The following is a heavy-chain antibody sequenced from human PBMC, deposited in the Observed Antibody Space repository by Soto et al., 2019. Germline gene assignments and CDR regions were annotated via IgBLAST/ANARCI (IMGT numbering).Heavy chain of an antibody. CDR1: GGSISSYY. CDR2: IYYSGST. CDR3: ARGRGLGMNYFDY. V-gene: IGHV4-59*01. D-gene: IGHD7-27*01. Sequence: SETLSLTCTVSGGSISSYYWSWIRQPPGKGLEWIGYIYYSGSTNYNPSLKSRVTISVDTSKNQFSLKLSSVTAADTAVYYCARGRGLGMNYFDYWGQGTLVTVSS. J-gene: IGHJ4*02.